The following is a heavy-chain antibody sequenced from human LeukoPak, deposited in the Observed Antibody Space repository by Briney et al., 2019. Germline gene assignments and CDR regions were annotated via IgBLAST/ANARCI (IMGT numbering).Heavy chain of an antibody. CDR3: ASTTAHYYYYYMDV. V-gene: IGHV4-59*01. J-gene: IGHJ6*03. Sequence: SETLSLTCSVSGGSISSYYWSWIRQPPGRGLEWIGYIYYSGRTNYNPSLKSRVTISVDTSKNQFSLKLSSVTAADTAVYYCASTTAHYYYYYMDVWGKGTTVTVSS. D-gene: IGHD4-11*01. CDR1: GGSISSYY. CDR2: IYYSGRT.